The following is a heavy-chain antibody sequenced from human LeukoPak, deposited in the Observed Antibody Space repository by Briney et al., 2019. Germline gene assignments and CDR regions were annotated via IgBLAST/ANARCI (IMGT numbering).Heavy chain of an antibody. CDR3: ARGYCSSTNCPLGY. D-gene: IGHD2-2*01. J-gene: IGHJ4*02. V-gene: IGHV1-46*01. Sequence: GASVKVPCKASGYTFTTYHMHWVRQAPGQGLEWMGIIYPSGSSTSNAQKFQGRVTMTRDTSTSTVYMELSSLRSEDTAVYYCARGYCSSTNCPLGYWGQGTLVTVSS. CDR2: IYPSGSST. CDR1: GYTFTTYH.